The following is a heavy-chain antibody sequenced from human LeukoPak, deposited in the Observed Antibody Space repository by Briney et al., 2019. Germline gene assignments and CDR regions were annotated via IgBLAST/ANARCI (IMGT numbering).Heavy chain of an antibody. Sequence: ASVKVSCKASGYTFTSYYMHWMRQAPGQGLEWMGIINPSGGTTSYAQKFQDRVTMTRDTSTSTVYMELSSLRSEDTAVYYCAKIGAWGSSFDYWGQGTLVTVSS. V-gene: IGHV1-46*01. CDR3: AKIGAWGSSFDY. J-gene: IGHJ4*02. CDR1: GYTFTSYY. CDR2: INPSGGTT. D-gene: IGHD3-16*01.